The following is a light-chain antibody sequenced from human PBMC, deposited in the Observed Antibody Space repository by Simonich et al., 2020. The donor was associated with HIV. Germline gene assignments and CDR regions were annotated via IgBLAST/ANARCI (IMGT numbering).Light chain of an antibody. CDR1: QSISSD. CDR3: QQTYSTPRT. Sequence: DIQMTQSPSSLSASVGDRVTITCRTSQSISSDLNWYQHKPGKAPKLLIYAASSLRSGVPSRFSGSGSGTDFTLTISSLQPEDFATYYCQQTYSTPRTFGQGTKVEIK. V-gene: IGKV1-39*01. J-gene: IGKJ1*01. CDR2: AAS.